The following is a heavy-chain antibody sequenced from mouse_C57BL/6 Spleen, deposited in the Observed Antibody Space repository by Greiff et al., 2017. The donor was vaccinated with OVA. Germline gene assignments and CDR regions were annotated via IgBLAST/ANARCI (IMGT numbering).Heavy chain of an antibody. V-gene: IGHV1-7*01. D-gene: IGHD1-1*01. J-gene: IGHJ3*01. CDR1: GYTFTSYW. CDR3: AREGELLPAWFAY. Sequence: QVQLQQSRAELAKPGASVKLSCKASGYTFTSYWMHWVKQRPGQGLEWIGYINPSSGYTKYNQKFKDKATLTADKSSSTAYMQLSSLTYEDSAVYYCAREGELLPAWFAYWGQGTLVTVSA. CDR2: INPSSGYT.